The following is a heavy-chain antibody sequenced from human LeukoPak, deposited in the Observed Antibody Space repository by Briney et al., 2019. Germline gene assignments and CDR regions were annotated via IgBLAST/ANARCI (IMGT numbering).Heavy chain of an antibody. V-gene: IGHV5-51*01. Sequence: GESLKISCKGSGYTFTTYWIGWVRQMPGKGLEWMGIIYPGDSETRYSPSFQGQVTISADKSISTAYLQWSSLKASDTAMYYCARHQPGMTTMVTHIDYWGQGTLVTVSS. CDR3: ARHQPGMTTMVTHIDY. D-gene: IGHD4-23*01. CDR1: GYTFTTYW. CDR2: IYPGDSET. J-gene: IGHJ4*02.